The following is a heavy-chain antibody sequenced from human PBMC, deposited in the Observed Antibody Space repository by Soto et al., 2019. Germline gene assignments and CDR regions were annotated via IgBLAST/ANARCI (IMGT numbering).Heavy chain of an antibody. D-gene: IGHD3-10*01. V-gene: IGHV3-30*18. CDR3: AKVRVVRGATLDY. Sequence: QVQLVESGGGVVQPGRSLRLSCAASGFTFSSYGMHWVRQAPGKGLEWVAVISYDGSNKYYADSVKGRFTISRDNSKNTLYLQMNSLRAEDTAVYYCAKVRVVRGATLDYWGQGTLVTVSS. CDR1: GFTFSSYG. CDR2: ISYDGSNK. J-gene: IGHJ4*02.